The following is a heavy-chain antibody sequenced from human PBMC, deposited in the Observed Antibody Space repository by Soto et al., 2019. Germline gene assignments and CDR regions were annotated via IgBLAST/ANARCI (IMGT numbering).Heavy chain of an antibody. CDR1: GYTFTSYG. Sequence: QVQLVQSGAEVKKPGASVKVSCKASGYTFTSYGISWVRQAPGQGLEWMGWISAYNGNTNYAQKLQGRVTMTTDTSSSTDSMELSGLRCDDTAVYYCAREWAAAGPFDYWGQGTLVTVSS. CDR2: ISAYNGNT. CDR3: AREWAAAGPFDY. J-gene: IGHJ4*02. V-gene: IGHV1-18*01. D-gene: IGHD6-13*01.